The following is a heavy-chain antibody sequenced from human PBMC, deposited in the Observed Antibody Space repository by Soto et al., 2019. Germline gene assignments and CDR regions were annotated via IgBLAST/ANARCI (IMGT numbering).Heavy chain of an antibody. CDR1: GGSIRSYY. Sequence: KPSETLSLTCTVSGGSIRSYYWSWIRQPPGKGQEWIGYIYYSGSTNYNPSLKSRVTISVDTSKNQFSLKLSSVTAADTAVYYCARRYGSAIDYWGQGTLVSVAS. J-gene: IGHJ4*02. CDR3: ARRYGSAIDY. CDR2: IYYSGST. V-gene: IGHV4-59*08. D-gene: IGHD3-16*01.